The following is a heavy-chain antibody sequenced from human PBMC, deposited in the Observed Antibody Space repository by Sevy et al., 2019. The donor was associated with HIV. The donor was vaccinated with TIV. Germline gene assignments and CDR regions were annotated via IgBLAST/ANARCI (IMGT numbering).Heavy chain of an antibody. V-gene: IGHV4-30-4*01. CDR3: ASKRGYNDGPFDY. J-gene: IGHJ4*02. CDR2: IHYTGGT. CDR1: GGSFTSSASY. Sequence: SETLSLTCTVSGGSFTSSASYWSWIRQPPGEGLDWIGYIHYTGGTYYNPFLKSRVAMSVDTSEKQFSLKLSFLSASYTAVYYCASKRGYNDGPFDYLGQGTLVTVSS. D-gene: IGHD5-12*01.